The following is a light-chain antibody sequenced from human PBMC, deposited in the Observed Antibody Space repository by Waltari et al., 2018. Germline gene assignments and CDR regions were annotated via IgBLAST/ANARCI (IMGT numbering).Light chain of an antibody. V-gene: IGLV3-19*01. Sequence: SSELTQDPAVSVALGQTVRFTCPGDSLRTSYASWYQVKPGQAPVLFIYGKDKRPSGIPDRISGYSSGTTSSLTITGAQAEDEADYYCSSRNGRANQVVFAGGTKVTVL. CDR1: SLRTSY. J-gene: IGLJ3*02. CDR3: SSRNGRANQVV. CDR2: GKD.